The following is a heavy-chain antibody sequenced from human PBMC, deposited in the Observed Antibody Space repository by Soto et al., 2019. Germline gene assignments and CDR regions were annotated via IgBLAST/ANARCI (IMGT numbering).Heavy chain of an antibody. CDR1: GYIFTSYG. J-gene: IGHJ4*02. CDR2: ISAFKGYT. V-gene: IGHV1-18*01. Sequence: QVQLVQSGPEVKKPGASVKLSCKASGYIFTSYGIGRVRQAPGQGLEWMGWISAFKGYTKYPQRLQGRVTKTTDTPTSTAYMELRSLRSDDTAVYYCARVDDYYDSSGHYFTFFNYWGQGSLVTVSS. D-gene: IGHD3-22*01. CDR3: ARVDDYYDSSGHYFTFFNY.